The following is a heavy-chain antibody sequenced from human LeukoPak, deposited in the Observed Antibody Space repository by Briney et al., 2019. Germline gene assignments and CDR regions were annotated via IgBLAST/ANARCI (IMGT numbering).Heavy chain of an antibody. CDR1: GGSVSSGSYY. D-gene: IGHD3-16*01. Sequence: PSETLSLTCTVSGGSVSSGSYYWSWIRQPPGKGLEWIGYIYYSGSTNYNPSLKSRVTISVDTSKNQFSLKLSSVTAADTAVYYCARDRYDYVWGSYFPPYGMDVWGQGTTVTVSS. CDR2: IYYSGST. CDR3: ARDRYDYVWGSYFPPYGMDV. V-gene: IGHV4-61*01. J-gene: IGHJ6*02.